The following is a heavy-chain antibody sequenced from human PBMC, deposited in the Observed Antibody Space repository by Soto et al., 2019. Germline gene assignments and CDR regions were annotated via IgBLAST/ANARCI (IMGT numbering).Heavy chain of an antibody. CDR3: ARHGYYYDSTGYYYFV. J-gene: IGHJ4*02. V-gene: IGHV4-39*01. Sequence: QLQLQESGPGLVKPSETLSLACTVSGGSISSTNHYWGWIRQSPGQGMEWIGDIYYSGMTRYNPSLKSRVTISVDTSKNQFSLKLSSVTAADTAVYYCARHGYYYDSTGYYYFVWGQGTLVTVSS. CDR1: GGSISSTNHY. CDR2: IYYSGMT. D-gene: IGHD3-22*01.